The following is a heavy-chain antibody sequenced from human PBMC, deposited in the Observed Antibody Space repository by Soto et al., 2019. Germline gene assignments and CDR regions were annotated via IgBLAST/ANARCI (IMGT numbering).Heavy chain of an antibody. CDR1: GFTVSSNY. CDR3: ARAPHYYDSSGYLGY. Sequence: EVQLVESGGGLIQPGGSLRLSCAASGFTVSSNYMSWVRQAPGKGLKWVSVIYSGGSTYYADSVKGRFTISRDNSKNTLYLQMNSLRAEDTAVYYCARAPHYYDSSGYLGYWGQGTLVTVSS. J-gene: IGHJ4*02. D-gene: IGHD3-22*01. V-gene: IGHV3-53*01. CDR2: IYSGGST.